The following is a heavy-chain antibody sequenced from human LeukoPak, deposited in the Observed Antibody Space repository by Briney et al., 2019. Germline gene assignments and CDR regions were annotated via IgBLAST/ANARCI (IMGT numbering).Heavy chain of an antibody. CDR2: IYYSGST. CDR3: VRPDDNSFDF. J-gene: IGHJ3*01. CDR1: GGSISSSSYY. Sequence: SETLSLTCTVSGGSISSSSYYWGWIRQPPGKGLEWIGSIYYSGSTYYNPSLKSRVTISVDTSKNQFSLKLSSVTAADTAVFYCVRPDDNSFDFWGQGTMVTVSS. D-gene: IGHD3-9*01. V-gene: IGHV4-39*01.